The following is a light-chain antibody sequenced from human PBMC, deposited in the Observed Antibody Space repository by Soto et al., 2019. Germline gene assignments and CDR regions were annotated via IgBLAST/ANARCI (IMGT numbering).Light chain of an antibody. CDR1: QSVRSN. CDR2: DAS. J-gene: IGKJ1*01. Sequence: EKVMTQSPATLSVSPGERATLSCRASQSVRSNLAWYQQKPGQPPRLLIYDASTRATRIPSRFSGSGSGTEFTLTISRLEPEDSAVYYCQQYGSSRTFGQGTKVEI. CDR3: QQYGSSRT. V-gene: IGKV3-15*01.